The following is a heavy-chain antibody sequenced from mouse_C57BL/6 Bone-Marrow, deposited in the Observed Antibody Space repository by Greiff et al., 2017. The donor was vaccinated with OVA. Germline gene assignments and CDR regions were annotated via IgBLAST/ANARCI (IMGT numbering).Heavy chain of an antibody. J-gene: IGHJ1*03. Sequence: VQLQQSGPGLVQPSQSLSITCTASGFSLTSYGVHWVRQSPGKGLEWLGVIWSGGSTDYNAAFISRLSISKDNSKSQVFFKMNSLQADDTAIYYCARGRNWYFDVWGTGTTVTVS. CDR3: ARGRNWYFDV. V-gene: IGHV2-2*01. CDR2: IWSGGST. CDR1: GFSLTSYG.